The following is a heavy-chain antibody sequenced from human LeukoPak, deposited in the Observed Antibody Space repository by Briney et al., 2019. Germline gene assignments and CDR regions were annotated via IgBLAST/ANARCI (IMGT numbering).Heavy chain of an antibody. CDR2: ISSTSSTI. CDR3: ARIGVTSFDY. J-gene: IGHJ4*02. Sequence: GGSLRLSCAASGFTLSSYRMNWVRPPPGKGLEWVSYISSTSSTIYYEDSVKGRFTISRDNAKNSLYLQINSLRAEDTAVYYCARIGVTSFDYWGQGTLVTVSS. CDR1: GFTLSSYR. V-gene: IGHV3-48*01. D-gene: IGHD3-10*01.